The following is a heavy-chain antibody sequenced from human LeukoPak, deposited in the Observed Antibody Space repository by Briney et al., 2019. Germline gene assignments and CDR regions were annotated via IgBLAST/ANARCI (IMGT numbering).Heavy chain of an antibody. CDR3: ARGADGVSSNSRGWFDP. CDR1: GFTFSSYW. CDR2: INSDGSST. D-gene: IGHD2-15*01. V-gene: IGHV3-74*01. J-gene: IGHJ5*02. Sequence: GGSLRLSCAASGFTFSSYWMHWVRQAPGKGLVWVSRINSDGSSTSYADSVKGRFTISRDNAKNTLYLQMNSLRAEDTAVYSCARGADGVSSNSRGWFDPWGQGTLVTVSS.